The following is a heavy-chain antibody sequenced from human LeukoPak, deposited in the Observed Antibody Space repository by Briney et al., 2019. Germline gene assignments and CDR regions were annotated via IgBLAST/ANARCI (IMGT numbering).Heavy chain of an antibody. CDR1: GASIDSTRDH. V-gene: IGHV4-39*01. CDR3: ASTGAAYK. CDR2: IYHSGNT. Sequence: SETLSLTRIVAGASIDSTRDHWDWIRQPPGKGLEWIGSIYHSGNTYYNPSLESRVTISVDTSKNQFSLMLSSVTAADTAVYYCASTGAAYKWGQGTLVTVSS. D-gene: IGHD1-1*01. J-gene: IGHJ4*02.